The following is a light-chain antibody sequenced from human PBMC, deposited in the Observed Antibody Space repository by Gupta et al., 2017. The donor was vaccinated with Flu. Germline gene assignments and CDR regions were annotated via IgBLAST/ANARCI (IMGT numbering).Light chain of an antibody. CDR1: SSNIGSND. V-gene: IGLV1-44*01. J-gene: IGLJ3*02. CDR3: AAWDDSLNGHWV. CDR2: SDD. Sequence: QSVLTQPPSASGTPGQRVTISCSGSSSNIGSNDVNWYQQPPGTAPKLLTFSDDQRPSGVPDRFSGSKSGTSASLAISGLQSEDEADYYCAAWDDSLNGHWVFGGGTKLTVL.